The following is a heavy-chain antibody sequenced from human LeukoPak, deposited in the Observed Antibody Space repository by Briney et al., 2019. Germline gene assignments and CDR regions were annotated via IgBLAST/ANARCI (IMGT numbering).Heavy chain of an antibody. V-gene: IGHV1-8*01. CDR1: GYTFTSYD. D-gene: IGHD4-23*01. J-gene: IGHJ4*02. Sequence: GASVKVSCKASGYTFTSYDINWVRQATGQGLEWMGWMNPNSGNTGYAQKFQGRVTMTTDTSTSTAYMELRSLRSDDTAVYYCARDGYDYGGKPVDYWGQGTLVTVSS. CDR3: ARDGYDYGGKPVDY. CDR2: MNPNSGNT.